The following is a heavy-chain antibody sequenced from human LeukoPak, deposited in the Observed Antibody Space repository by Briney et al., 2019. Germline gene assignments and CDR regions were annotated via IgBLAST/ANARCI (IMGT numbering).Heavy chain of an antibody. CDR3: ARGGGLEPFRFDP. J-gene: IGHJ5*02. Sequence: GASVKVSCKASGYTFTCYYMHWVRQAPGQGLEWMGWINPNSGGTNYAQKFQGRVTMTTDTSTRTAYMELRSLRSDDTAVYYCARGGGLEPFRFDPWGQGTLVTVSS. CDR1: GYTFTCYY. CDR2: INPNSGGT. D-gene: IGHD1-1*01. V-gene: IGHV1-2*02.